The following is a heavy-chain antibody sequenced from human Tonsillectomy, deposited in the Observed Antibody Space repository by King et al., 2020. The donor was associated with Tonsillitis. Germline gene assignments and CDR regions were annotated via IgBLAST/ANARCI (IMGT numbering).Heavy chain of an antibody. J-gene: IGHJ1*01. CDR1: GYSFINYG. V-gene: IGHV1-18*01. CDR3: AREKGYYDSSGSHFQH. D-gene: IGHD3-22*01. Sequence: VQLVQSGAEVKKPGASVKVSCKTSGYSFINYGVSWVRQAPGQGLEWMGWIGAYNGNTNYAQKFQGRVTMTIDTSTSTGYMELRSLRSDDTAMYYCAREKGYYDSSGSHFQHWGQGTLVTVSS. CDR2: IGAYNGNT.